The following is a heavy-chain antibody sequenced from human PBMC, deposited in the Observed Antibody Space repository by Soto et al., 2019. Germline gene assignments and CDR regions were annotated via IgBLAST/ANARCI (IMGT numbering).Heavy chain of an antibody. J-gene: IGHJ6*02. CDR1: GFSFSTYA. D-gene: IGHD6-6*01. V-gene: IGHV3-23*01. CDR2: ISDSGGST. Sequence: PGGSLRLSCAASGFSFSTYAMSWVRQAPGKGLECISAISDSGGSTYYADSVKGRFTISRDNSKNTLYLQMNSLRAEDTALYYCAKAIAARPGYYYGMDVWGQGTTVTSP. CDR3: AKAIAARPGYYYGMDV.